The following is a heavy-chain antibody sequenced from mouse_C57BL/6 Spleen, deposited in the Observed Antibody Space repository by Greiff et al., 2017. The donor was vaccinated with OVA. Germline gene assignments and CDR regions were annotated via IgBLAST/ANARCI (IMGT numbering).Heavy chain of an antibody. CDR3: AREGEFAGSYYYGSSFLAY. V-gene: IGHV1-26*01. CDR2: INPNNGGT. CDR1: GYTFTDYY. D-gene: IGHD1-1*01. J-gene: IGHJ3*01. Sequence: EVQLQQSGPELVKPGASVKISCKASGYTFTDYYMNWVKQSHGKSLEWIGDINPNNGGTSYNQKFKGKATLTVDKSSSTAYMELRSLTSEDSAVYYCAREGEFAGSYYYGSSFLAYWGQGTLVTVSA.